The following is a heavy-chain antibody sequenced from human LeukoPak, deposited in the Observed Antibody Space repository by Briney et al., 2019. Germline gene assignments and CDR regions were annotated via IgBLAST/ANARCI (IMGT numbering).Heavy chain of an antibody. Sequence: PGGSLRLSCAASGFTFSSYSMNWVRQAPGKGLEWVSSISSSSSYIYYTDSVKGRFTISRDNARSSLFLSMSSLRAEDTAVYYCARSIIVGATGAFDVWGQGTMVTVS. V-gene: IGHV3-21*01. CDR3: ARSIIVGATGAFDV. D-gene: IGHD1-26*01. CDR1: GFTFSSYS. J-gene: IGHJ3*01. CDR2: ISSSSSYI.